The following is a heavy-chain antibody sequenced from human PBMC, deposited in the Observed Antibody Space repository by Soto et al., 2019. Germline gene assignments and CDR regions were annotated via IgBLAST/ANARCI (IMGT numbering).Heavy chain of an antibody. CDR2: IYPGDSDT. V-gene: IGHV5-51*01. Sequence: GESLKISCKGSGYSFTSYWIGWVRQMPGKGLEWKGIIYPGDSDTRYSPSFQGQVTISADKSISTAYLQWSSLKASDTAMYYCARFYSSGWFYYYYYGMDVWGQGTTVTVSS. CDR1: GYSFTSYW. D-gene: IGHD6-19*01. J-gene: IGHJ6*02. CDR3: ARFYSSGWFYYYYYGMDV.